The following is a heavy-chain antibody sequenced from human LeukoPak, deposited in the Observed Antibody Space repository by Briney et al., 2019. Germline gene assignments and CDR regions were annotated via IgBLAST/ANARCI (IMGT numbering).Heavy chain of an antibody. J-gene: IGHJ4*02. Sequence: GGSLKLSCAASGFTFSDSSMHWVRQASGKGLEWVGRIKSQANSYATAYAASVKGRFTISRDDSKSTAYLQMNSLKTEDTAVYYCTRLLGWEVPHDYWGQGTLVTVSS. CDR2: IKSQANSYAT. CDR3: TRLLGWEVPHDY. D-gene: IGHD1-26*01. CDR1: GFTFSDSS. V-gene: IGHV3-73*01.